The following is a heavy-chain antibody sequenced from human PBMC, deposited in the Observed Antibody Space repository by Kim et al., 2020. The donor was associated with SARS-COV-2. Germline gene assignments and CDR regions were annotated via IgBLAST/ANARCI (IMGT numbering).Heavy chain of an antibody. CDR1: GFTFSSYG. CDR3: AKDRGIAVAVYYYYYGM. D-gene: IGHD6-19*01. J-gene: IGHJ6*01. V-gene: IGHV3-30*18. Sequence: GGSLRRSCAASGFTFSSYGMHWVRQAPGKGLEWVAVISYDGSNKYYADSVKGRFTISRDNSKNTLYLQMNSLRAEDTAVYYCAKDRGIAVAVYYYYYGM. CDR2: ISYDGSNK.